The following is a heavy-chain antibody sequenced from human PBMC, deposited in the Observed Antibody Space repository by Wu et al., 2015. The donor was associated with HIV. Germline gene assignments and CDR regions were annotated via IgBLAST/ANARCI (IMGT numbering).Heavy chain of an antibody. CDR1: GYSFASYG. D-gene: IGHD1-26*01. CDR2: IAGYNGDT. Sequence: QARLIQSTGEMKKPGASVRVSCQASGYSFASYGINWVRQTPGQGLEWMGFIAGYNGDTNQTRGRLSLTVDTLTDTAFMDLRDLRIEDSGTYFCARDAPLGRYHYMDVWGRRDHG. J-gene: IGHJ6*04. CDR3: ARDAPLGRYHYMDV. V-gene: IGHV1-18*01.